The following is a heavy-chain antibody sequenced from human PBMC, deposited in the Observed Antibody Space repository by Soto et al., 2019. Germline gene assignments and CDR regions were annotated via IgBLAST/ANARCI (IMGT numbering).Heavy chain of an antibody. CDR2: ISGSGGST. D-gene: IGHD3-3*01. CDR3: AKDRDVLRFLEWLLSPFDY. J-gene: IGHJ4*02. Sequence: GGSLRLSYAASGFNFRSYAMSWVRQAPGKGLEWVSAISGSGGSTYYADSVKGRFTISRDNSKNTLYLQMNSLRAEDTAVYYCAKDRDVLRFLEWLLSPFDYWGQGTLVTVSS. CDR1: GFNFRSYA. V-gene: IGHV3-23*01.